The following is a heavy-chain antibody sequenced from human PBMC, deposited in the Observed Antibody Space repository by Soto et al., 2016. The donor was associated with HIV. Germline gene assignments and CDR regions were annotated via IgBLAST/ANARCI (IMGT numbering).Heavy chain of an antibody. CDR1: GFTFSSYS. J-gene: IGHJ4*02. CDR3: ARDRHSSWLFDY. D-gene: IGHD6-13*01. CDR2: ISSSSSYI. V-gene: IGHV3-21*01. Sequence: EVQLVESGGGLVKPGGSLRLSCAASGFTFSSYSMNWVRQAPGKGLEWVSSISSSSSYIYYADSVKGRFTISRDNAKNSLYLQMNSLRAEDTAVYYCARDRHSSWLFDYWGQGTLVHRLL.